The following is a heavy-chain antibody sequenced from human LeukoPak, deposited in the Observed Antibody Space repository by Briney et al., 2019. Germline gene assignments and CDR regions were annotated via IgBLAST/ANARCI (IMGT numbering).Heavy chain of an antibody. CDR3: AGDYYDSSGYLFY. V-gene: IGHV3-74*01. J-gene: IGHJ4*02. Sequence: TGGSLRLSCVASGFTFSRYWMHWVRQAPGKGLVWVSRINSDGRSTNYADSVKGRFSISRDNAENTLYLQMNSLRVEDTAVYYCAGDYYDSSGYLFYWGQGTLVTVSS. CDR2: INSDGRST. CDR1: GFTFSRYW. D-gene: IGHD3-22*01.